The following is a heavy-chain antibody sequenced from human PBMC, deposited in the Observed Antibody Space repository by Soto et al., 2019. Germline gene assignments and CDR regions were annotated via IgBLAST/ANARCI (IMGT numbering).Heavy chain of an antibody. J-gene: IGHJ4*02. D-gene: IGHD3-22*01. CDR2: IHFSGTT. CDR1: GDSVNSYY. V-gene: IGHV4-59*02. Sequence: QVQLQESGPGLVKPSETLSLTCTVSGDSVNSYYWNWIRQPPGKGLEWIGYIHFSGTTNYNPSLKSRGTISVDTSKNQFSLRLSSVTAADTAVYYCARDSRHPSFGYDNSGYHHKFDYWGQGTLVTVSS. CDR3: ARDSRHPSFGYDNSGYHHKFDY.